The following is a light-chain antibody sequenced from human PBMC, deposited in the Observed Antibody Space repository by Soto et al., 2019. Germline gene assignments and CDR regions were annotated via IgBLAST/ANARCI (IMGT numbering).Light chain of an antibody. V-gene: IGLV1-44*01. CDR3: AAWDDSLNGYV. Sequence: QSALTQPPSASETPGQRVTISCSGSSSNVGINTVDWYQQRPGTAPKLLIYLNDQRTSGVPYRFSGSKTGTSASLAISGLQSHDEADYYCAAWDDSLNGYVFGTGTKVTVL. J-gene: IGLJ1*01. CDR1: SSNVGINT. CDR2: LND.